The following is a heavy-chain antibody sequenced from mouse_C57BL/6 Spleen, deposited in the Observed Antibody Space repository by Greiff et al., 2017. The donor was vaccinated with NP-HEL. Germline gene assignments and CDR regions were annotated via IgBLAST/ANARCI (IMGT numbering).Heavy chain of an antibody. D-gene: IGHD1-1*01. Sequence: VKLQQSGAELVKPGASVKLSCKASGYTFTEYTIHWVKQRSGQGLEWIGWFYPGSGSIKYNEKFKDKATLTADKSSSTVYMELSRLTSEDSAVYFCARHEDDYGSSPYWYFDVWGTGTTVTVSS. CDR3: ARHEDDYGSSPYWYFDV. J-gene: IGHJ1*03. CDR1: GYTFTEYT. V-gene: IGHV1-62-2*01. CDR2: FYPGSGSI.